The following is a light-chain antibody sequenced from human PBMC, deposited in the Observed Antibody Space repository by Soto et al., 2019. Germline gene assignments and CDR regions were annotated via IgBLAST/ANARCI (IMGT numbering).Light chain of an antibody. J-gene: IGKJ2*01. CDR2: DAS. CDR1: QSVSSY. CDR3: QQRSNWPST. Sequence: EIVLTQSPATLSLSPGERATLSCRASQSVSSYLAWYQQKPGQAPRLLIYDASNRATGIPARCSGSGSGTDFTPTISSLEPEDVAVYYCQQRSNWPSTFGQGTKLEIK. V-gene: IGKV3-11*01.